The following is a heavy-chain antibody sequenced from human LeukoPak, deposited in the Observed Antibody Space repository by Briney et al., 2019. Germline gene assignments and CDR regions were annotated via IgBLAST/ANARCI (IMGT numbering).Heavy chain of an antibody. J-gene: IGHJ4*02. CDR1: GFTFSSYA. CDR3: AKDIDSTVTRYFDY. Sequence: PGGSLRLSCAASGFTFSSYAMHWVRQAPGKGLEYVSAISSNGGSTYYANSVKGRFTISRDNSKNTLYLQMGSLRAEDMAVYYCAKDIDSTVTRYFDYWGQGTLVTVSS. D-gene: IGHD4-17*01. V-gene: IGHV3-64*01. CDR2: ISSNGGST.